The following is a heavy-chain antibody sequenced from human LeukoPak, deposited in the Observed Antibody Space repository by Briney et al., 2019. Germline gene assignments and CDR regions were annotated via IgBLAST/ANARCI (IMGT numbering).Heavy chain of an antibody. Sequence: PGGSLRLSCAAPGFDFINFHIHWVRQAPGKGLEWLAFVSKDGNNIYYADSVKGRFTISRDNSKSTLYLQMNSLRADDTAIYYCARDFLWLVDYWGQGTLVTVSS. D-gene: IGHD6-19*01. V-gene: IGHV3-30-3*01. CDR3: ARDFLWLVDY. CDR2: VSKDGNNI. CDR1: GFDFINFH. J-gene: IGHJ4*02.